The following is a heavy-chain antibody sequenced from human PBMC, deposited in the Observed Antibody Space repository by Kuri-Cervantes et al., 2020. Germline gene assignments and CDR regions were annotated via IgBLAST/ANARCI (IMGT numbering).Heavy chain of an antibody. Sequence: GESLKISCKVFGYDFTSYWIGWVRQMPGKGLEWMGSIYPGDSDTRYSPSFQGQVTISADKSISTAYLQWSSLKASDTAMYYCARQRGIAAPALDYWGQGTLVTDSS. J-gene: IGHJ4*02. CDR1: GYDFTSYW. CDR2: IYPGDSDT. CDR3: ARQRGIAAPALDY. D-gene: IGHD6-13*01. V-gene: IGHV5-51*01.